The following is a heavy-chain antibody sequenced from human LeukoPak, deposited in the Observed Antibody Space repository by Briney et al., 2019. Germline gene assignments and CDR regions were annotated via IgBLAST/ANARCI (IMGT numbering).Heavy chain of an antibody. CDR1: GFTFSSYW. J-gene: IGHJ6*02. V-gene: IGHV3-7*01. Sequence: GGSLRLSCAASGFTFSSYWMSWVRQAPGKGLEWVANIKQDGSEKYYVDSVKGRFTISRDNAKNLLYLQMNSLRAEDTAVYYCARIMVRGVIIPLMKRQYGMDVWGQGTTVTVSS. D-gene: IGHD3-10*01. CDR3: ARIMVRGVIIPLMKRQYGMDV. CDR2: IKQDGSEK.